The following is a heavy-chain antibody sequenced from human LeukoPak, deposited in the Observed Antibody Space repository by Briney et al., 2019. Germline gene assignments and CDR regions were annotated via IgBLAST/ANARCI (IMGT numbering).Heavy chain of an antibody. CDR2: INHNGNVN. Sequence: GGSLRLSCAASGFTFGSYWMNWARQAPGKGLEWVASINHNGNVNYYVDSVKGRFTISRDNAKNSLYLQMSNLRAEDTAVYFCARGGGLDVWGQGATVTVSS. CDR1: GFTFGSYW. J-gene: IGHJ6*02. D-gene: IGHD3-16*01. V-gene: IGHV3-7*03. CDR3: ARGGGLDV.